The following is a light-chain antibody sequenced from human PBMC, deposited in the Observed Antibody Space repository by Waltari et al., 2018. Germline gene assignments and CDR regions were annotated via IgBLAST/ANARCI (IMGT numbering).Light chain of an antibody. CDR1: QSISKW. CDR3: QQYNSYSLLS. J-gene: IGKJ4*01. V-gene: IGKV1-5*03. Sequence: DIQMTQSPSTLSASVGDRVIFSCPASQSISKWLACYQQKPGKAPKLLIYKASTLESGVPSRFSGSGSGTEFTLTISSLQPEDFATYYCQQYNSYSLLSFGGGTKVEIK. CDR2: KAS.